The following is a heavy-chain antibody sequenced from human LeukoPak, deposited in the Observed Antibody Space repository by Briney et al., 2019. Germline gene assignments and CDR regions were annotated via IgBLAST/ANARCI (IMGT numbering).Heavy chain of an antibody. J-gene: IGHJ4*02. CDR2: ISYDGSNK. CDR1: GFTFSSYA. CDR3: ARDRGTGFDY. V-gene: IGHV3-30-3*01. Sequence: GGSPRLSCAASGFTFSSYAMHWVRQAPGKGLEWVAVISYDGSNKYYADSGKGRFTISRDNSKNTLYLQMNSLRAEDTAVYYCARDRGTGFDYWGQGTLVTVSS.